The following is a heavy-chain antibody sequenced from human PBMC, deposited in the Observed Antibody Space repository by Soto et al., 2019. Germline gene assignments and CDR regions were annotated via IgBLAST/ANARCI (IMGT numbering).Heavy chain of an antibody. Sequence: QVQLQESGPGLVKPSQTLSLTCTVSGGSISSGDYYWSWIRQPPGKGLEWIGYIYYSGSTYYNPSLKSRGTRSVDTSKAQLSLKLSSVTAADTAVYYCASDRVVVTLHPLDAFDIWGQGTMVTVSS. CDR3: ASDRVVVTLHPLDAFDI. V-gene: IGHV4-30-4*01. CDR2: IYYSGST. D-gene: IGHD2-21*02. CDR1: GGSISSGDYY. J-gene: IGHJ3*02.